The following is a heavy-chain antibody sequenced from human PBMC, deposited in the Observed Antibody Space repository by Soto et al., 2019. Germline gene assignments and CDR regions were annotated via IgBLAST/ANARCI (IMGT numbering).Heavy chain of an antibody. CDR2: IYPEWSDP. D-gene: IGHD3-10*01. CDR3: ARIPQYQCFGALTSCGYYFNY. CDR1: GYSFKPYW. J-gene: IGHJ4*02. Sequence: PGESLETSLSGPGYSFKPYWLALVPQVPGKGVGGVGIIYPEWSDPIYSPSFEGQVTISADTSTKTAYLQWSSLKASDTAIYYCARIPQYQCFGALTSCGYYFNYWGQGTLVTVSS. V-gene: IGHV5-51*01.